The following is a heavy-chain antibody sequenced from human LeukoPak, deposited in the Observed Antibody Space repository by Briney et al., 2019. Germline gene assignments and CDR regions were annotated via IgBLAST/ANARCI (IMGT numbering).Heavy chain of an antibody. Sequence: ASVKVSCKASGYTFTSNYIHWVRQAPGQGLEWMGMIYPRDGSTSYAQKFQERVTITRDMSTSTAYMELSSLRSEDTAAYYCAADRLMLGDRPPYYYYGMDVWGQGTTVTVSS. CDR2: IYPRDGST. CDR1: GYTFTSNY. CDR3: AADRLMLGDRPPYYYYGMDV. V-gene: IGHV1-46*01. J-gene: IGHJ6*02. D-gene: IGHD3-10*02.